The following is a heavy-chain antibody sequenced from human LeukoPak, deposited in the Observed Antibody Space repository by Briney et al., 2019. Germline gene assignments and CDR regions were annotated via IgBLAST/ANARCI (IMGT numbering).Heavy chain of an antibody. CDR3: ARDKRTDSSGYYSDAFDI. J-gene: IGHJ3*02. D-gene: IGHD3-22*01. V-gene: IGHV3-23*01. Sequence: GGSLRLYCAASGFTFSSYAMSWVRQAPGKGLEWVSAISCSGGSTYYADSVKGRFTISRDNSKNTLYLQMNSLRAEDTAVYYCARDKRTDSSGYYSDAFDIWGQGTMVTVSS. CDR1: GFTFSSYA. CDR2: ISCSGGST.